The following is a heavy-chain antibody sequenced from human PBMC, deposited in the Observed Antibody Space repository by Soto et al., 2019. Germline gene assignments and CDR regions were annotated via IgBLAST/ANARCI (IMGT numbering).Heavy chain of an antibody. CDR2: ISYDGSNK. CDR3: AGGSCSGTSCYIVDY. D-gene: IGHD2-2*02. Sequence: PGGSLRLSXAASGFTFSSYAMHWVRQAPGKGLEWVAVISYDGSNKYYADSVKGRFTISRDNSKNTLYLQMNSLRAEDTAVYYCAGGSCSGTSCYIVDYWGQGTLVTVS. J-gene: IGHJ4*02. CDR1: GFTFSSYA. V-gene: IGHV3-30-3*01.